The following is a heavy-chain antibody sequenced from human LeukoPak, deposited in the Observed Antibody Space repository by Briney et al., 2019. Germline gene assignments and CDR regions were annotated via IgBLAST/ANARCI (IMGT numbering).Heavy chain of an antibody. D-gene: IGHD3/OR15-3a*01. V-gene: IGHV3-7*01. CDR2: IKQDGSEK. Sequence: PGGSLRLSCAASGFTFSTYWMTWVRQGPGKGLEWVADIKQDGSEKNYVDSVKGRFTISRDNAKNSLFLQMDGLRAEDTAVYYCATIGTGDYREDSWGQGTLVTVSS. J-gene: IGHJ4*02. CDR1: GFTFSTYW. CDR3: ATIGTGDYREDS.